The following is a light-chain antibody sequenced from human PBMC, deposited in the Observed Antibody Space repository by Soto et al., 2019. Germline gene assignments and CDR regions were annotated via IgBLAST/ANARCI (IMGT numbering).Light chain of an antibody. V-gene: IGKV3-20*01. J-gene: IGKJ5*01. CDR1: QSVSSSY. CDR3: QQYDSSPIT. CDR2: GAS. Sequence: EIVLTQSPGTLSLSPGGRATLSCRASQSVSSSYLAWYQQKPGQAPSLLIYGASRRATGIPDRFSGSASGTDFTLTISRLEPEDFAVYYCQQYDSSPITFGQGTRLEI.